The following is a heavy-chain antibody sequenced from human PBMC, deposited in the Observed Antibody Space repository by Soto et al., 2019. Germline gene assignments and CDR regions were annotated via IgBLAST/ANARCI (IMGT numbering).Heavy chain of an antibody. CDR3: ATDMGWYDAVGY. CDR2: FDPEDGET. J-gene: IGHJ4*02. V-gene: IGHV1-24*01. Sequence: GASVKVSCKVSGYTLTELSMHWVRQAPGKGLEWMGGFDPEDGETIYAQKFQGRVTMTEDTSTDTAYMELSSLRSEDTAVYYCATDMGWYDAVGYWGQGTLVTVSS. D-gene: IGHD6-19*01. CDR1: GYTLTELS.